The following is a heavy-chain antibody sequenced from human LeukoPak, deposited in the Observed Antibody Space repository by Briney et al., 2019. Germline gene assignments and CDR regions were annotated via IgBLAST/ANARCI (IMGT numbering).Heavy chain of an antibody. Sequence: GGSLRLSCAASGCTFSSYAMSWVRQAPGKGLEWVSAISGSGGSTYYADSVKGRFTISRDNSKNTLYLQMNSLRAEDTAVYYCASSSTAVAALFDYWGQGTLVTVSS. D-gene: IGHD6-19*01. V-gene: IGHV3-23*01. J-gene: IGHJ4*02. CDR3: ASSSTAVAALFDY. CDR2: ISGSGGST. CDR1: GCTFSSYA.